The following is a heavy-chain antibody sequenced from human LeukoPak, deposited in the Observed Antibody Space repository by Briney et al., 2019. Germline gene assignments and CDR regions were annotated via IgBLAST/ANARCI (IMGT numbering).Heavy chain of an antibody. CDR3: ARDLPDYYDSSGLRGD. CDR1: GFTFSSYA. Sequence: GGSLRLSCAASGFTFSSYAMGWVRQAPGKGLEWVSSISSSSSYIYYADSVKGRFTISRDNAKNSLYLQMNSLRAEDTAVYYCARDLPDYYDSSGLRGDWGQGTLVTVSS. D-gene: IGHD3-22*01. V-gene: IGHV3-21*01. CDR2: ISSSSSYI. J-gene: IGHJ4*02.